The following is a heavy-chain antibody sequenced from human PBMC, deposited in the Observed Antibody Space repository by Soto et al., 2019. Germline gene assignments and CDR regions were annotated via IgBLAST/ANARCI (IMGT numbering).Heavy chain of an antibody. V-gene: IGHV4-34*01. D-gene: IGHD3-10*01. J-gene: IGHJ6*02. CDR1: GGSFSGYY. CDR3: ARGRGYYYGSGIRYYYYGMDV. CDR2: INHSGST. Sequence: SETLSLTCAVYGGSFSGYYWSWIRQPPGKELEWIGEINHSGSTNYNPSLKSRVTISVDTSKNQFSLKLSSVTAADTAVYYCARGRGYYYGSGIRYYYYGMDVWGQGTTVTVSS.